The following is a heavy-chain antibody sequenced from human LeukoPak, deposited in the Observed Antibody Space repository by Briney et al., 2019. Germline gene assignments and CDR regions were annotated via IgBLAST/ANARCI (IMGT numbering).Heavy chain of an antibody. CDR1: GYTFTSYG. J-gene: IGHJ4*02. CDR2: ISAYNGNT. Sequence: ASVKVSCKASGYTFTSYGISWVRQAPGQGLEWMGWISAYNGNTNYAQKLQGRVTMTTDTSTSTAYMELRSLGSDDTAVYYCASGGTRAYYYDRSGYSDWGQGTLVTVSS. CDR3: ASGGTRAYYYDRSGYSD. D-gene: IGHD3-22*01. V-gene: IGHV1-18*01.